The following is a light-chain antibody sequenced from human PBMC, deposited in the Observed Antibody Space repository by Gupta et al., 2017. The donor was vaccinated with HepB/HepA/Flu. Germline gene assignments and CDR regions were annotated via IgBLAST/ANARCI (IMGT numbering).Light chain of an antibody. J-gene: IGKJ5*01. CDR1: QSVALS. CDR2: EAF. V-gene: IGKV3-11*01. Sequence: EIVLTQSPATLSLSPGESVTLSCRASQSVALSFAWYQQKPGQAPRLLVYEAFSRDAGVPARFSGSGCGTDFTLTISSREPEDFAFYYCQEQSNWPLITFGQGTQVDIK. CDR3: QEQSNWPLIT.